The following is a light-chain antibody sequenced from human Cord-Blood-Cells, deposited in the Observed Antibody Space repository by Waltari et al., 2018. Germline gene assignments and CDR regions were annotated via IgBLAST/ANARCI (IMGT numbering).Light chain of an antibody. V-gene: IGKV1-17*01. CDR3: LQHNSYALT. Sequence: DIQMIQSASALSSFVGDRIIITCRASQGIRNDLCWYQQKPGKAPKRLIYAAYSMQSQVPSRFSGSGAGTEFTRTISILQPEDFATYYRLQHNSYALTVRGGTKVEIK. CDR1: QGIRND. J-gene: IGKJ4*01. CDR2: AAY.